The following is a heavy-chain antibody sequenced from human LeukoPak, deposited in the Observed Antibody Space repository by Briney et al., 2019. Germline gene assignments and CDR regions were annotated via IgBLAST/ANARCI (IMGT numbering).Heavy chain of an antibody. CDR2: IWYDGSNK. J-gene: IGHJ4*02. Sequence: GGSLRLSCAVSGFTFSSSWMHWVRQAPGKGLEWVAVIWYDGSNKYYADSVKGRFTISRDNSKNTLYLQMNSLRAEDTAVYYCARAEYYDFWSGYYISLDYWGQGTLVTVSS. D-gene: IGHD3-3*01. CDR3: ARAEYYDFWSGYYISLDY. V-gene: IGHV3-33*08. CDR1: GFTFSSSW.